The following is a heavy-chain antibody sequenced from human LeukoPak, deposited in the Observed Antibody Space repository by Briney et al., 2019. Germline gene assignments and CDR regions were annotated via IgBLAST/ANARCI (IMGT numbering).Heavy chain of an antibody. CDR3: AKDHRDGVRCFDY. Sequence: PGASVKVSCKASGYTFTSYGISWVRQAPGQGLEWMGRISAYNGDTNHAQSLQGRVTMTTDTSTSTAYMELRSLRSDDTAVYYCAKDHRDGVRCFDYWGQGNLVTVSS. J-gene: IGHJ4*02. D-gene: IGHD5-24*01. CDR1: GYTFTSYG. CDR2: ISAYNGDT. V-gene: IGHV1-18*01.